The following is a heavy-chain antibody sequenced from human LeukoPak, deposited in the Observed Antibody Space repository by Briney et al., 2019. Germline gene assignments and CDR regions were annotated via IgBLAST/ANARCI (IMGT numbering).Heavy chain of an antibody. CDR1: GGSISSGSYY. CDR2: IYYSGST. J-gene: IGHJ4*02. Sequence: SETLSLTCTVSGGSISSGSYYWGWIRQPPGKGLEWIGSIYYSGSTYYNPSLKSRVTISVDTSKNQFSLKLSSVTAADTAVYYCARGQNSGSYRLTGGLVFDYWGQGTLVTVSS. CDR3: ARGQNSGSYRLTGGLVFDY. D-gene: IGHD1-26*01. V-gene: IGHV4-39*07.